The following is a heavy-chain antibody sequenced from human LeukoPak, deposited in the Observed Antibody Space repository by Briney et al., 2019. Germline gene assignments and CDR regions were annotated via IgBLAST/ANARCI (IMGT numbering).Heavy chain of an antibody. Sequence: GGPLRLSCAASGFTFSDYYMSWLRQAPGKGLEWVSYISSSGSTIYYADSVKGRFTISRDNAKNSLYLQMNSLRAEDTAVYYCARTSMVRGAHFDYWGQGTLVTVSS. J-gene: IGHJ4*02. V-gene: IGHV3-11*01. CDR2: ISSSGSTI. CDR1: GFTFSDYY. CDR3: ARTSMVRGAHFDY. D-gene: IGHD3-10*01.